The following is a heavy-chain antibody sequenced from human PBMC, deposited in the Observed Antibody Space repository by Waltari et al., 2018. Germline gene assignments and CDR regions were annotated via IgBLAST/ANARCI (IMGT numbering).Heavy chain of an antibody. D-gene: IGHD1-26*01. CDR1: GVTFSEHW. J-gene: IGHJ4*02. CDR3: ATAGNYRFDF. Sequence: EVQLVESGGGLVQPGGSLSLSCAVSGVTFSEHWIAWCRQTPGKGLMWVSRINPDGRTTNYADSVTGRFTISRDNAKNMVYLQMHSLGAEDTAVYYCATAGNYRFDFWGQGTLVTVS. V-gene: IGHV3-74*01. CDR2: INPDGRTT.